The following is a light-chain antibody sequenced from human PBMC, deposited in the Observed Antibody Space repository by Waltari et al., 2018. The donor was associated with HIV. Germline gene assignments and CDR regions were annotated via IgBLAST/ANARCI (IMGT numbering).Light chain of an antibody. CDR1: TSDVGTYNL. V-gene: IGLV2-23*02. J-gene: IGLJ3*02. Sequence: QSALTQPASVSGSPGQSITIPCTGTTSDVGTYNLVPWYQQRPGKAPKLIISEVSQRPAGVSNHFSGSKSANTASLTISGLQAEDEADYYCCSYAGSTNWVFGGGTKLTVL. CDR2: EVS. CDR3: CSYAGSTNWV.